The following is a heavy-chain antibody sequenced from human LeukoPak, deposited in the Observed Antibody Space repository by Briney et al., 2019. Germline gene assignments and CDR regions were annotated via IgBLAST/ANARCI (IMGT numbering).Heavy chain of an antibody. D-gene: IGHD2-2*01. V-gene: IGHV2-5*02. CDR1: GFSLSTSGVG. Sequence: KESGPTLVKPTQTLTLTCTFAGFSLSTSGVGVGWIRQPPGKALEWLALIYWGDDKRHSPSLKSRLTITKDTSKNQVVLTVTNMDPVDTATYFCAHLARFCSSTSCPNWFDPWGQGTLVTVSS. J-gene: IGHJ5*02. CDR2: IYWGDDK. CDR3: AHLARFCSSTSCPNWFDP.